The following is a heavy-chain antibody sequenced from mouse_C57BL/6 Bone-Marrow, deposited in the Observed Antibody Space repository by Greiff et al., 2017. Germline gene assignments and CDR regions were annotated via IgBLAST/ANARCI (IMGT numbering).Heavy chain of an antibody. D-gene: IGHD1-1*01. CDR2: ISSGSSTI. CDR3: ARPPYYYGSSPYFDY. V-gene: IGHV5-17*01. J-gene: IGHJ2*01. CDR1: GFTFSDYG. Sequence: EVNVVESGGGLVKPGGSLKLSCAASGFTFSDYGMHWVRQAPEKGLEWVAYISSGSSTIYYADTVKGRFTISRDNAKNTLFLQMTSLRSEDTAMYYCARPPYYYGSSPYFDYWGQGTTLTVSS.